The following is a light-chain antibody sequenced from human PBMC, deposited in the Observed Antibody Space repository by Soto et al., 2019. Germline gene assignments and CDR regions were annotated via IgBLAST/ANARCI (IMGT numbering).Light chain of an antibody. Sequence: QSALTQPASVSGSTGRSITISCTGTSSDVGSYDLVSWYQEHPGKAPKLMIYEGSKRPSGVSSRFSGSKSGNTASLTISGLQAEDESDYYCCSYAGGRTVVFGGGTKLTV. CDR1: SSDVGSYDL. J-gene: IGLJ2*01. V-gene: IGLV2-23*01. CDR3: CSYAGGRTVV. CDR2: EGS.